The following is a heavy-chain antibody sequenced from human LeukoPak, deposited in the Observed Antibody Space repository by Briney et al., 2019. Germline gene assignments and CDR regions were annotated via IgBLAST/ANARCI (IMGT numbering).Heavy chain of an antibody. CDR2: INPNSGGT. J-gene: IGHJ5*02. CDR1: GYTFTGCY. CDR3: ATSDSGRSWDWFAP. V-gene: IGHV1-2*04. Sequence: ASVKASCKASGYTFTGCYMHWVRQAPGQGLEWMGWINPNSGGTNYAQKFQGWVTMTRDTSISTAYMELSSLRSEDAAVYYCATSDSGRSWDWFAPWGQGTLVTVSS. D-gene: IGHD3-10*01.